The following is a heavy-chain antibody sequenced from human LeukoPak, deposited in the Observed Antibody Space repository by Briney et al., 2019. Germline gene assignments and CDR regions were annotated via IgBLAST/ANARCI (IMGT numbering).Heavy chain of an antibody. J-gene: IGHJ4*02. D-gene: IGHD3-16*02. V-gene: IGHV1-8*01. Sequence: ASVKVSCKASGYTFTSYDINWVRQATEQGLEWMGWMNPNSGNTGYAQKFQGRVTMTRNTSISTAYMELSSLRSEDTAVYYCARADGLYDYVWGSYRYVLWGQGTLVTVSS. CDR1: GYTFTSYD. CDR3: ARADGLYDYVWGSYRYVL. CDR2: MNPNSGNT.